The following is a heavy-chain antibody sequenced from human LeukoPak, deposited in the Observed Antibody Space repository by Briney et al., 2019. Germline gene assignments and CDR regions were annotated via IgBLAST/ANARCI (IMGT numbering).Heavy chain of an antibody. V-gene: IGHV5-51*01. J-gene: IGHJ6*04. Sequence: GESLKISCKGSGYRFTSYWIGWVRQMPGKGLEWMGIIYPGDSDTRYSPSFQGQVTISADKSISTAYLQWSSLKASDTAMYYCARSASGDIFSLGVWGKGTTVTVSS. CDR1: GYRFTSYW. D-gene: IGHD3-9*01. CDR2: IYPGDSDT. CDR3: ARSASGDIFSLGV.